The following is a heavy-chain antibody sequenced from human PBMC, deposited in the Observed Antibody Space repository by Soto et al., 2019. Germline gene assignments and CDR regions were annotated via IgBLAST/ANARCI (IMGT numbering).Heavy chain of an antibody. CDR1: GFTFNTYG. CDR2: ISNDGSNK. Sequence: QVQLVESGGGVVQPGKSLRLSCAASGFTFNTYGMHWVRQAPGKGREWVAVISNDGSNKYYADSVKGRFTFSRDNSKNTLYLQRNSLRAEDTAVYYCANWNYPQSDWGQGTLVTVSS. D-gene: IGHD1-7*01. V-gene: IGHV3-30*18. CDR3: ANWNYPQSD. J-gene: IGHJ4*02.